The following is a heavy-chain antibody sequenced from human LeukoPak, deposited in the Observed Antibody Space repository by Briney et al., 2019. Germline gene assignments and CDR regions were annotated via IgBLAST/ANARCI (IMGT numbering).Heavy chain of an antibody. D-gene: IGHD6-19*01. CDR1: GGTFSSYA. J-gene: IGHJ4*02. Sequence: SVKVSWKASGGTFSSYAISWVRQAPGQGLEWMGGIIPIFGTANYAQKFQGRVTITADESTSTAYMELSSLRSEDTAVYYCARDLGSSGWFGSYLDYWGQGTLVTVSS. V-gene: IGHV1-69*13. CDR3: ARDLGSSGWFGSYLDY. CDR2: IIPIFGTA.